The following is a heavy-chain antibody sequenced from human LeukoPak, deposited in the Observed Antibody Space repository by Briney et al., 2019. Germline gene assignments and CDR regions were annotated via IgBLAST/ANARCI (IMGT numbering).Heavy chain of an antibody. Sequence: SETLSLTCAVYGGSFSSYYWSWIRQPPGKGLEWIGYIYYSGSTNYNPSLKSRVTISVDTSKNQFSLKLSSVTAADTAVYYCARTRYYYNSRSYGAPYYFDYWGQGTLVTVSS. D-gene: IGHD3-10*01. J-gene: IGHJ4*02. CDR3: ARTRYYYNSRSYGAPYYFDY. V-gene: IGHV4-59*08. CDR2: IYYSGST. CDR1: GGSFSSYY.